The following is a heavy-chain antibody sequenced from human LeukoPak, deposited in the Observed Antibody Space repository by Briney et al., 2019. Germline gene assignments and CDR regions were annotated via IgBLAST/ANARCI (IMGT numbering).Heavy chain of an antibody. D-gene: IGHD2-21*01. V-gene: IGHV3-21*01. CDR2: ISSSSSYI. J-gene: IGHJ6*02. CDR3: ARFRHIDGMDV. CDR1: GFTFSSYS. Sequence: GGSLRLSCAASGFTFSSYSMNWVRQAPGKGLEWVSSISSSSSYIYYADSVKGRFTTSRDNAKNSLYLQMDSLRAEDTAVYYCARFRHIDGMDVWGQGTTVTVSS.